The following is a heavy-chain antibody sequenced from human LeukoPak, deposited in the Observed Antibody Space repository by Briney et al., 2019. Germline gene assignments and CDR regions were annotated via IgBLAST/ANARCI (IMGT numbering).Heavy chain of an antibody. CDR2: IYHSGST. CDR3: ARRGIVVVPAASPGRYYYYGMDV. D-gene: IGHD2-2*01. CDR1: GGSISSSNW. V-gene: IGHV4-4*02. Sequence: SETLSLTCAVSGGSISSSNWWSWVRQPPGKGLEWIGEIYHSGSTNYNPSLKSRVTISVDKSKNQFSLKLSSVTAADTAVYYCARRGIVVVPAASPGRYYYYGMDVWGQGTTVTVSS. J-gene: IGHJ6*02.